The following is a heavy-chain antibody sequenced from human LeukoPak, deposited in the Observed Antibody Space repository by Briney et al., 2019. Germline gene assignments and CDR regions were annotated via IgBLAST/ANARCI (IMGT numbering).Heavy chain of an antibody. CDR3: AKELGIAAGGNDY. J-gene: IGHJ4*02. V-gene: IGHV3-48*04. CDR1: GFTFSGYA. CDR2: ISSSGSTI. Sequence: PGGSLRLSCAASGFTFSGYAIHWVRQAPGKGLEWVSYISSSGSTIYYADSVKGRFTISRDNAKNSLYLQMNSLRAEDTAVYYCAKELGIAAGGNDYWGQGTLITVSS. D-gene: IGHD6-25*01.